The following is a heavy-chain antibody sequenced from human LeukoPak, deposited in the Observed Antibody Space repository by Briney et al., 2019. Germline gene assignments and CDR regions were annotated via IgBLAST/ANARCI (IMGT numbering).Heavy chain of an antibody. D-gene: IGHD1-26*01. V-gene: IGHV4-34*01. CDR2: INHSGST. CDR1: GGSFSGYY. CDR3: ARLSLGATEAYYFDY. Sequence: SETLSLTCAVYGGSFSGYYWSWIRQPPGNGLEWIGEINHSGSTNYNPSLKSRVTISVDTSKNQFSLKLSSVTAADTAVYYCARLSLGATEAYYFDYWGQGTLVTVSS. J-gene: IGHJ4*02.